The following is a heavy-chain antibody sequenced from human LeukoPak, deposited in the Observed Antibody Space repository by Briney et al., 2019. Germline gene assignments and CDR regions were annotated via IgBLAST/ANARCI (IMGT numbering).Heavy chain of an antibody. CDR2: IIPIFGTA. Sequence: SVKVSCKASGGTFSSYAISWVRQAPGQGLEWMGGIIPIFGTANYAQRFQGRVTITTDESTSTAYMELSRLRSEDTAVYYCATKKDNYYYYYMDVWGKGTTVTVSS. V-gene: IGHV1-69*05. CDR1: GGTFSSYA. CDR3: ATKKDNYYYYYMDV. J-gene: IGHJ6*03.